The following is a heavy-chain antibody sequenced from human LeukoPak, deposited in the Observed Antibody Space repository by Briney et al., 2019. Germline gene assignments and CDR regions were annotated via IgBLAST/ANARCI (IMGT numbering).Heavy chain of an antibody. V-gene: IGHV3-20*04. CDR2: INWNSGTT. J-gene: IGHJ4*02. D-gene: IGHD3-10*01. Sequence: GGSLRLSCAASGFTFDDYGMSWVRQAPGKGVEGVSGINWNSGTTVYAHSVNARFTISTDNAKNSLYLQMNSLRAEDTALYYCARDKDGSGSYYMSGFDYWGQGTLVTVSS. CDR3: ARDKDGSGSYYMSGFDY. CDR1: GFTFDDYG.